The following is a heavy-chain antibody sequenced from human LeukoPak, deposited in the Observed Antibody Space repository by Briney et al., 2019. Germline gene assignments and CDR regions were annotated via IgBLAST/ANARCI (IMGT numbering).Heavy chain of an antibody. CDR1: GGSISSGGYY. D-gene: IGHD3-3*01. V-gene: IGHV4-31*03. Sequence: PQTLSLTCTVSGGSISSGGYYWSWIRQHPGKGLEWIGYIYYSGSTYYNPSLKSRVTISVDTSKNQFSLKLSSVTAADTAVYYCARVFDNWFDPWGQGTLVTVSS. J-gene: IGHJ5*02. CDR2: IYYSGST. CDR3: ARVFDNWFDP.